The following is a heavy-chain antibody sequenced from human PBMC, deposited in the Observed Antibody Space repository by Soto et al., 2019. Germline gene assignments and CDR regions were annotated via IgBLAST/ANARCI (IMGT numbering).Heavy chain of an antibody. CDR2: IYYSGST. Sequence: SETLSLTCTVSGGSVSSRSYYWSWIRQPPGKGLDWIGYIYYSGSTNYNPSLKSRVTISVDTSKNQFSLKLSSVTAADTGVYYCARDLRQSRLPGMDVWGQGTTVTVSS. D-gene: IGHD4-17*01. J-gene: IGHJ6*02. CDR3: ARDLRQSRLPGMDV. CDR1: GGSVSSRSYY. V-gene: IGHV4-61*01.